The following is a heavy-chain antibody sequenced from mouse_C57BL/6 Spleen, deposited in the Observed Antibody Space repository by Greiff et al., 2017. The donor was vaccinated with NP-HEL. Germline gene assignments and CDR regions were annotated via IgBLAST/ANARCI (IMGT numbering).Heavy chain of an antibody. J-gene: IGHJ2*01. Sequence: EVQLQQSGPELVKPGASVKISCKASGYTFTDYYMNWVKQSHGKSLEWIGDINPNNGGTSYNQKFKGKATLTVDKSSSTAYMELRSLTSEDSAVYYCARFDGGYYFDYWGQGTTLTVSS. V-gene: IGHV1-26*01. CDR3: ARFDGGYYFDY. CDR1: GYTFTDYY. D-gene: IGHD2-3*01. CDR2: INPNNGGT.